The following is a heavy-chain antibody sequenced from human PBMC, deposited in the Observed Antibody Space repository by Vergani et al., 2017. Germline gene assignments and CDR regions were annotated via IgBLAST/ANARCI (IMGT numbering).Heavy chain of an antibody. J-gene: IGHJ4*02. Sequence: QLVQSGAEVKKPGSSVKVSCKASGFTFTSSAMQWVRQARGQRLEWIGWIVVGSGNTNYAQKFQERVTITRDMSTSTAYMELSSLRSEDTAVYYCAAVRVSGYRTFDYWGQGTLVTVSS. V-gene: IGHV1-58*02. CDR3: AAVRVSGYRTFDY. CDR1: GFTFTSSA. D-gene: IGHD3-3*01. CDR2: IVVGSGNT.